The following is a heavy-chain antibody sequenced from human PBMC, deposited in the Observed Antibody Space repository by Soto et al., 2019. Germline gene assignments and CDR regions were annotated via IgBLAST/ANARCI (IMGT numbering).Heavy chain of an antibody. Sequence: ASVKVSCTASGYTFTSYDINWVRQATGQGLEWMGWMNPNSGNTGYAQKFQGRVTMTRNTSISTAYMELSSLRSEDTAVYYCARLLSRTLRFLEWFVMEDVWGQGTTVTVSS. D-gene: IGHD3-3*01. CDR1: GYTFTSYD. CDR3: ARLLSRTLRFLEWFVMEDV. V-gene: IGHV1-8*01. CDR2: MNPNSGNT. J-gene: IGHJ6*02.